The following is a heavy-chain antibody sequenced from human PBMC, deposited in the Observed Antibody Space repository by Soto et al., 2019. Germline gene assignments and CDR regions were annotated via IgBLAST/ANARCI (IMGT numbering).Heavy chain of an antibody. D-gene: IGHD3-10*01. CDR2: ISGSGSNP. CDR3: AKGNYGSGRGWFDP. Sequence: PGGSLRLSCAASGFTFSSYAMSWVRQAPGQGLEWVSAISGSGSNPYYADSVKGRFTISRDNSKNTLYLQMNSLRAEDTAVYYCAKGNYGSGRGWFDPWGQGTLLTVSS. V-gene: IGHV3-23*01. J-gene: IGHJ5*02. CDR1: GFTFSSYA.